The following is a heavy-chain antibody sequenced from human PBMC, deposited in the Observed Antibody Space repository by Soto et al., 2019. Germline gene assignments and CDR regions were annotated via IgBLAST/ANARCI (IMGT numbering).Heavy chain of an antibody. V-gene: IGHV3-23*01. CDR3: ANDHSPMVRSTWPNSRDYYDYYGMDV. Sequence: EVQLLESGGGLVQPGGSLRLSCAASGFTFSSYAMSWVRQAPGKGLKWVSAISGSGGSTYYADSVKGRFTISRDNSKNTLYLQMNSLRAEDTAVYYCANDHSPMVRSTWPNSRDYYDYYGMDVWGQGTTVTVSS. D-gene: IGHD3-10*01. CDR2: ISGSGGST. J-gene: IGHJ6*02. CDR1: GFTFSSYA.